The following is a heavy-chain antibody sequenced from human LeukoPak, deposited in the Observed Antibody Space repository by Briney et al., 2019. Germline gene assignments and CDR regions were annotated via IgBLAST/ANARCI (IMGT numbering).Heavy chain of an antibody. V-gene: IGHV1-3*01. CDR2: INADNGNT. J-gene: IGHJ3*01. CDR1: GYTFTAYV. Sequence: ASVKVSCKASGYTFTAYVIHWVRQAPGQRLEWMGWINADNGNTKYSQKFQGRVTITRDTSANTAYMELSSLRSEDTAVYYCARQLTIAAAGTGGFDFWGQGTMVTVSS. D-gene: IGHD6-13*01. CDR3: ARQLTIAAAGTGGFDF.